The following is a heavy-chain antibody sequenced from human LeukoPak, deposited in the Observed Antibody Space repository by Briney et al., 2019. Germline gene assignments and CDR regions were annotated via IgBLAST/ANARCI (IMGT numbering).Heavy chain of an antibody. CDR3: AKDSGYYQPYFDY. V-gene: IGHV3-23*01. CDR1: GFTFSSYG. J-gene: IGHJ4*02. D-gene: IGHD3-22*01. CDR2: ISGSGGST. Sequence: GGSLRLSCAASGFTFSSYGMRWVRQAPGKGLEWVSAISGSGGSTYYADSVKGQFTISRDNSKNTLYLQMNSLRAEDTAVYYCAKDSGYYQPYFDYWGQGTLVTVSS.